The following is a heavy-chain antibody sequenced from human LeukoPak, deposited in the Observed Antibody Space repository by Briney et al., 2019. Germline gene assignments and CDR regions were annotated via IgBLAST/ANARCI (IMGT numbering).Heavy chain of an antibody. Sequence: ASVKVSCKASGYRFLSYDINWVRQASGQEPEWVGLMNPDNGDTDFAQKFQGRVTLTSDSSISTAYMELNSLKSEDTAVYFCARRTPRCGGTCYDALDVWGQGTMVTVSS. CDR2: MNPDNGDT. CDR1: GYRFLSYD. V-gene: IGHV1-8*01. D-gene: IGHD2-15*01. CDR3: ARRTPRCGGTCYDALDV. J-gene: IGHJ3*01.